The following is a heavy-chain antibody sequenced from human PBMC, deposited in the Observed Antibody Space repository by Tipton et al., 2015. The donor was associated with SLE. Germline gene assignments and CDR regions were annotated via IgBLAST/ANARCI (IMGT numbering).Heavy chain of an antibody. V-gene: IGHV4-59*11. J-gene: IGHJ5*02. Sequence: TLSLTCTVSGASISSHYWNWIRQSPGKGLEWIGYTHNSGRTYYNPSLKSRVNLSVDTSKNQFSLELSSVTAADTAVYYCARATTVTNWFDPWGQGTLVTVSS. CDR2: THNSGRT. D-gene: IGHD4-11*01. CDR3: ARATTVTNWFDP. CDR1: GASISSHY.